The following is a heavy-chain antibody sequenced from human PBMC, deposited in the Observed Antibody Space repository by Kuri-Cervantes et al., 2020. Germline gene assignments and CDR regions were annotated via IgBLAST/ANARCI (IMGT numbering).Heavy chain of an antibody. CDR2: INHSGST. V-gene: IGHV4-34*01. Sequence: SETLSLTCTVSGGSISGYYWSWIRQPPGKGLEWIGEINHSGSTNYNPSLKSRVTISVDTSENQFSLKLSSVTAADTAVYYCARHLRVNYNWFDPWGQGTLVTVSS. CDR1: GGSISGYY. D-gene: IGHD4-23*01. CDR3: ARHLRVNYNWFDP. J-gene: IGHJ5*02.